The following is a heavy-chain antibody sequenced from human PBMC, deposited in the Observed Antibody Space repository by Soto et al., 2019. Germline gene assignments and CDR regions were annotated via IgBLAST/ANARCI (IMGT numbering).Heavy chain of an antibody. V-gene: IGHV5-51*01. CDR3: ARRHSSTNWFDP. J-gene: IGHJ5*02. CDR2: IHPGDSDT. D-gene: IGHD6-13*01. CDR1: GYSFTSYW. Sequence: GESLKISCXASGYSFTSYWIGWVRQMPGKGLEWMGIIHPGDSDTRYSPSFQGQVTISADKSISTAYLQWSSLKASDTAMYYCARRHSSTNWFDPWGQGTLVTVSS.